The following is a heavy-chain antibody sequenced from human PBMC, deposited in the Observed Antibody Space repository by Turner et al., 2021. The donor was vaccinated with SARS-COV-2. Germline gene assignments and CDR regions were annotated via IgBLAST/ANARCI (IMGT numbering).Heavy chain of an antibody. CDR2: ILYPGGDT. J-gene: IGHJ4*02. D-gene: IGHD6-13*01. Sequence: EVQLVESGGVLVQPGESLRLSCAASGFTFSTYSMAWVRHAPGMGLEWVATILYPGGDTYYVDSVNGRFTVSRDMNSLYLQMISLRAEDTAIYYCVRAAPRNCAGQTCSLFDSWGQGTLVTVSS. V-gene: IGHV3-7*03. CDR1: GFTFSTYS. CDR3: VRAAPRNCAGQTCSLFDS.